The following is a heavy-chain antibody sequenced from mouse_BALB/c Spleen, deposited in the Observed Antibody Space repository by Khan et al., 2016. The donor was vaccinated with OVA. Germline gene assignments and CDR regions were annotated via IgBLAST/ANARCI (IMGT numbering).Heavy chain of an antibody. V-gene: IGHV7-3*02. CDR3: ARETVEDIYWYLED. D-gene: IGHD1-1*01. Sequence: EVELVESGGGLVQPGGSLRLSCATSGFTFTDYYMSWVRQPPGKALEWLGFIRNKANGYTTEYSASVKGRFTRARGYSASIVDHKMNTLRAEDSATDYCARETVEDIYWYLEDWGAGTTVTVSS. J-gene: IGHJ1*01. CDR1: GFTFTDYY. CDR2: IRNKANGYTT.